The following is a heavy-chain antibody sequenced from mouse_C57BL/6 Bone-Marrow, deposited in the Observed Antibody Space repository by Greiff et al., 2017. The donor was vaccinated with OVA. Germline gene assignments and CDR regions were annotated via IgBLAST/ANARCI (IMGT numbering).Heavy chain of an antibody. D-gene: IGHD2-3*01. CDR3: ARSWLLPFAY. Sequence: VKQSCKASGYTFTSYWMQWVKQRPGQGLEWIGEIDPSDSYTNYNQKFKGKATLTVDTSSSTAYMQLSSLTSEDSAVYYCARSWLLPFAYWGQGTLVTVSA. J-gene: IGHJ3*01. V-gene: IGHV1-50*01. CDR1: GYTFTSYW. CDR2: IDPSDSYT.